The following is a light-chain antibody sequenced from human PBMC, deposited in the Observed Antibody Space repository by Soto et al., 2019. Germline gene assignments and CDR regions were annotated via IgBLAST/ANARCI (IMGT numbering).Light chain of an antibody. CDR2: KAS. J-gene: IGKJ1*01. V-gene: IGKV1-5*03. CDR3: QHHGA. Sequence: DIQMTQSPSTLSASVGDRVTITCRASQSVSGWLAWYQQKPGKAPKLLIYKASTLESGVPSRFSGSGSGTEFTLTISTLQPDDLATYYCQHHGAFGQGTKV. CDR1: QSVSGW.